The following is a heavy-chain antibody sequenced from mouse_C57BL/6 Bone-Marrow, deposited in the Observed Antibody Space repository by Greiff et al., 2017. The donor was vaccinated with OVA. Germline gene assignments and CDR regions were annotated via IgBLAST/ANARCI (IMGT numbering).Heavy chain of an antibody. Sequence: VMLVESGPGLVAPSQSLSITCTVSGFSLTSYGVHWVRQPPGKGLEWLVVIWSDGSTTYNSALKSRMSISKDNSKSQVFLKMNSLQTDDTAMYYCARQRVRRFYSMDYWGQGTSVTVSS. CDR1: GFSLTSYG. CDR2: IWSDGST. J-gene: IGHJ4*01. V-gene: IGHV2-6-1*01. CDR3: ARQRVRRFYSMDY.